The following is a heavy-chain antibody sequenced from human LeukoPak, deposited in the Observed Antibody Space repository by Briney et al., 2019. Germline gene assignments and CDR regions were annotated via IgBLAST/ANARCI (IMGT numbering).Heavy chain of an antibody. CDR3: ARSLISYFDY. J-gene: IGHJ4*02. Sequence: GGSLRLSCAASGFTFSSYEMNWDRQAPGKGLEWVSYNSSSGSSIFYADSVRGRFTISRDNAKNSLYLQMNSLRAEDTAIYYCARSLISYFDYGGQGTLVTVSS. D-gene: IGHD2-8*01. V-gene: IGHV3-48*03. CDR1: GFTFSSYE. CDR2: NSSSGSSI.